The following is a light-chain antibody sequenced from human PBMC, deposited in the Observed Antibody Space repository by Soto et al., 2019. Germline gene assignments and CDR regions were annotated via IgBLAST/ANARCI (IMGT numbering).Light chain of an antibody. Sequence: DIVMTQSPAALSVSPGERATPSCKASQNVRTNLAWYQQKPGQAPRLLIYGASTRATGFPARFSGSGSGTEFTLTISSLQPEDVAVYYCQQYTQWPITLGQGTRLEIK. J-gene: IGKJ5*01. CDR3: QQYTQWPIT. CDR2: GAS. V-gene: IGKV3-15*01. CDR1: QNVRTN.